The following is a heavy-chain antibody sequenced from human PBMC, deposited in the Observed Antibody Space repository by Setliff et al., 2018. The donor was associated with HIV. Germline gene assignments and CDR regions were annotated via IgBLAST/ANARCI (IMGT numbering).Heavy chain of an antibody. CDR3: KADSSGYP. CDR2: IRSKANNYAT. J-gene: IGHJ5*02. D-gene: IGHD3-22*01. V-gene: IGHV3-73*01. Sequence: GGSLRLSCAASGFTFSGXXMHWVRQASGKGLEWVGHIRSKANNYATAYAASVKGRFTISRDDSKNTAYLQMNSLKTTDTYVYSCKADSSGYPWGQGTLVTVSS. CDR1: GFTFSGXX.